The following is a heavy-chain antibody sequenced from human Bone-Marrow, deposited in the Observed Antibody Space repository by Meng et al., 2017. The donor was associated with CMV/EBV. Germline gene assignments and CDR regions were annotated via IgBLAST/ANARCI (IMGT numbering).Heavy chain of an antibody. Sequence: GESLKISCAASGFTFCSYAMHWVRQAPGKGLEWVAVISYDGSNKYYADSVKGRFTISRDNSKNTLYLQMNSLRAEDTAVYYCAKARSVVTPYYFDYWGQGTLVTVSS. D-gene: IGHD4-23*01. CDR3: AKARSVVTPYYFDY. J-gene: IGHJ4*02. V-gene: IGHV3-30*04. CDR1: GFTFCSYA. CDR2: ISYDGSNK.